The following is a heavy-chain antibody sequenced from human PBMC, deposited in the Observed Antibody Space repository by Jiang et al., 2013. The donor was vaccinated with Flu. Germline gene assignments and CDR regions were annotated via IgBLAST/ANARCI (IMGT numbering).Heavy chain of an antibody. J-gene: IGHJ4*02. CDR3: ARRGVFCSGGSCYFDY. V-gene: IGHV3-30-3*01. CDR1: GFTFSSYA. CDR2: ISYDGSNK. D-gene: IGHD2-15*01. Sequence: GVVQPGRSLRLSCAASGFTFSSYAMHWVRQAPGKGLEWVAVISYDGSNKYYADSVKGRFTISRDNSKNTLYLQMHSLRAEDTAVYYCARRGVFCSGGSCYFDYWGQGTLVTVSS.